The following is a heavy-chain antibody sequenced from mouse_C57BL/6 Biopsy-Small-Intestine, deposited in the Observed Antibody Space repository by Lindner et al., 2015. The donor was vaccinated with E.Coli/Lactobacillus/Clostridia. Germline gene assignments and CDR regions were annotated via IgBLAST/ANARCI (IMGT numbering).Heavy chain of an antibody. CDR1: GYAFSSYW. D-gene: IGHD4-1*01. V-gene: IGHV1-9*01. CDR2: ILPGSGST. J-gene: IGHJ3*01. Sequence: VQLQESGAELMKPGASVKISCKASGYAFSSYWMNWVKQRPGHGLEWIGEILPGSGSTNYNEKFKGKATFTADTSSNTAYMQLSSLTTEDSAIYYCASLTGTGAWFAYWGQGTLVTVSA. CDR3: ASLTGTGAWFAY.